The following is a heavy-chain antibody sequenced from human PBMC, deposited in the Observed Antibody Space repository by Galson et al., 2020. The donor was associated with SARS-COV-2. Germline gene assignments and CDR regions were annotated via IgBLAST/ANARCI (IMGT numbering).Heavy chain of an antibody. CDR2: INSYGNST. CDR1: GFSFSDYW. Sequence: GASLRLSCAASGFSFSDYWMHWVRQAPGKGLVWVSRINSYGNSTNYADSVRGRFTVSRDNAKNVLYLQMNSLRAEDTAVYYCTRHSSGDYWGQGTLVTVSP. J-gene: IGHJ4*02. V-gene: IGHV3-74*01. CDR3: TRHSSGDY. D-gene: IGHD3-22*01.